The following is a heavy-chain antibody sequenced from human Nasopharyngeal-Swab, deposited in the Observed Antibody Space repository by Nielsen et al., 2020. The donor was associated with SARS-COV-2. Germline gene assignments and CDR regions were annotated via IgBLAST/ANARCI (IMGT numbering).Heavy chain of an antibody. V-gene: IGHV3-21*01. J-gene: IGHJ4*02. D-gene: IGHD3-3*01. CDR3: ARDRITIFGVEKPFDY. Sequence: GGSLRLSCAASGFTFEDYVMYWIRQPPGKGLEWVSSISSSSSYIYYADSVKGRFTISRDNAKNSLYLQMNSLRAEDTAVYYCARDRITIFGVEKPFDYWGQGTLVTVSS. CDR1: GFTFEDYV. CDR2: ISSSSSYI.